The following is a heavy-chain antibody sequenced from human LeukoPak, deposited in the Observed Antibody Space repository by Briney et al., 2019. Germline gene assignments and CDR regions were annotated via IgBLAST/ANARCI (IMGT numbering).Heavy chain of an antibody. CDR2: IKQDESEK. CDR3: AREGTNDYCFDY. V-gene: IGHV3-7*01. CDR1: GFTFNNYW. J-gene: IGHJ4*02. D-gene: IGHD3/OR15-3a*01. Sequence: PGGSLRLSCAASGFTFNNYWMSWVRQAPGKGLEWVANIKQDESEKYYVDSVKGRFTISRDNAKNSLYLQMNSLRAEDTAVYYCAREGTNDYCFDYWGQGTLVTVSS.